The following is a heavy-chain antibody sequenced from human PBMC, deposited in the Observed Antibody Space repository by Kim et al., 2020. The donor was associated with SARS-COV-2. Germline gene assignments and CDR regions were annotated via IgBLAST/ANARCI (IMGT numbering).Heavy chain of an antibody. V-gene: IGHV3-9*01. Sequence: SVKGRFTISRDNAKNSLYLQMNSLRVEDTALYYCVTRPPDYDFWSGHEFDYWGQGTLVTVSS. D-gene: IGHD3-3*01. J-gene: IGHJ4*02. CDR3: VTRPPDYDFWSGHEFDY.